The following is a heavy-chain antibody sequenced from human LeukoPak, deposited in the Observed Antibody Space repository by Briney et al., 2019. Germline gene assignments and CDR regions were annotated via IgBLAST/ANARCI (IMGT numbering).Heavy chain of an antibody. J-gene: IGHJ4*02. CDR1: GGSFSGYY. V-gene: IGHV4-34*01. Sequence: RASETLSLTCAVYGGSFSGYYWSWIRQPPGKGLEWIGEINHSGSTNYNPSLKSRVTISVDTSKNQFSLKLSSVTAADTAVYYCARRGVGATLPLDYWGQGTLVTVYS. CDR2: INHSGST. D-gene: IGHD1-26*01. CDR3: ARRGVGATLPLDY.